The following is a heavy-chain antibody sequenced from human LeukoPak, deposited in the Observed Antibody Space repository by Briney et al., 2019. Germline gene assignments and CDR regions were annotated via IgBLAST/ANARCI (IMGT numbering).Heavy chain of an antibody. J-gene: IGHJ4*02. CDR1: GYTFTSYD. CDR2: INPSGGST. V-gene: IGHV1-46*01. D-gene: IGHD3-16*01. CDR3: AREVWDHLDY. Sequence: ASLKVSCKASGYTFTSYDMNWVRQAPGQGLEWMGIINPSGGSTSYAQKFQGRVTMTRDMSTSTVYMELSSLRSEDTAVYYCAREVWDHLDYWGQGTLVTVSS.